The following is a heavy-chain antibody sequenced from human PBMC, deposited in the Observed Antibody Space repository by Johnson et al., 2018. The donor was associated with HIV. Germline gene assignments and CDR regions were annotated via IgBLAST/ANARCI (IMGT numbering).Heavy chain of an antibody. CDR3: ARAKYGGSYDV. J-gene: IGHJ3*01. V-gene: IGHV3-11*01. Sequence: QVQLVESGGGLVKPGGSLRLSCAASGFIFSDYYMCWFRQAPGQRLEWVSYISSSGSSIYYADSVKGRFTISRDNAKNSLYLQMNSLRAEDTAVNYCARAKYGGSYDVWGQGTMVSVSS. D-gene: IGHD3-16*01. CDR1: GFIFSDYY. CDR2: ISSSGSSI.